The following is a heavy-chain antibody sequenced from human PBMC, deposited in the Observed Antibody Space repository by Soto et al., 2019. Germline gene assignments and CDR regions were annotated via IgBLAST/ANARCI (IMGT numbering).Heavy chain of an antibody. J-gene: IGHJ3*02. D-gene: IGHD3-22*01. CDR2: IYYSGST. V-gene: IGHV4-39*01. Sequence: PSETLSLTCTVSGGSISSSSYYWGWIRQPPGKGLEWIGSIYYSGSTYYNPSLKSRVTISVDTSKNQFSLKLSSVTAADTAVYYCARLKAFNYDSPIWGQGTVVTVSS. CDR3: ARLKAFNYDSPI. CDR1: GGSISSSSYY.